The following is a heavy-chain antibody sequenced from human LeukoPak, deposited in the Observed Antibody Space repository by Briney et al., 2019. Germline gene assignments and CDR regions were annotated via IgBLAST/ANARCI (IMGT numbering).Heavy chain of an antibody. D-gene: IGHD1-26*01. V-gene: IGHV3-23*01. CDR1: GFSFSTYA. J-gene: IGHJ4*02. CDR3: ARVGASAYIYSRFEERQKNFFDY. CDR2: ISGSDPGT. Sequence: GGSLRLSCAASGFSFSTYAMSWVRHIPGKGLEWVSAISGSDPGTYYADSVKGRFTISGVNSRNTLYLQMNSLRVGDTAVYYCARVGASAYIYSRFEERQKNFFDYWGQGTLVTVSS.